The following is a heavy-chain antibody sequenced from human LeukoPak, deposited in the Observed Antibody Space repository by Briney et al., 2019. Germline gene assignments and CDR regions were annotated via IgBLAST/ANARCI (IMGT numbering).Heavy chain of an antibody. CDR3: ARDGPLYYYDSSGYYSY. CDR2: ISYDGSKK. CDR1: GFTFSSSA. D-gene: IGHD3-22*01. V-gene: IGHV3-30-3*01. J-gene: IGHJ4*02. Sequence: GGSLRLSCAASGFTFSSSAMAWVGLAPGKGLEGVAVISYDGSKKYYADSVKGRLTISRDNSKNTLYRQMKRQRAEDTAEYYCARDGPLYYYDSSGYYSYWGQGTLVTVSS.